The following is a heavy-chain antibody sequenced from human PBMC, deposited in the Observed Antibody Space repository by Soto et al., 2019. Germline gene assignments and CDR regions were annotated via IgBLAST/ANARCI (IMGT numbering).Heavy chain of an antibody. J-gene: IGHJ4*02. CDR2: IFYTGTT. V-gene: IGHV4-59*01. CDR3: ARVGGYSGYAAY. Sequence: SETLSLTCSVSGGSINNYYWSWFRQPPGEGLEWIGYIFYTGTTTYNPSLNSRVTISTDASNNQVSLKLKSVTAADTAVYYCARVGGYSGYAAYWGQGALVTVSS. D-gene: IGHD3-22*01. CDR1: GGSINNYY.